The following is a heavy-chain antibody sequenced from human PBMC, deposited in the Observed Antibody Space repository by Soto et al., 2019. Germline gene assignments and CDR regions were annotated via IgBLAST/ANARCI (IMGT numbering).Heavy chain of an antibody. V-gene: IGHV3-23*01. D-gene: IGHD3-16*01. J-gene: IGHJ4*02. CDR2: ISGGGAGT. CDR1: GRTFRSYA. CDR3: AKGRKPDHDDGLYAFDS. Sequence: GGSLRLSCVVSGRTFRSYAMSWVRQAPGKGLEWVSGISGGGAGTYYADSVKGRFTISRDPSTTTLFLDMYSLGAEDTAIYYCAKGRKPDHDDGLYAFDSWGQGVLVTVSS.